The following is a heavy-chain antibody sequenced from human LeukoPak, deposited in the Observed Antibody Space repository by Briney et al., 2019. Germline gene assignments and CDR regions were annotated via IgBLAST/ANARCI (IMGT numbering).Heavy chain of an antibody. V-gene: IGHV1-69*13. CDR3: ARDRYYYDSSGLLDY. D-gene: IGHD3-22*01. CDR2: FIPIFGTA. J-gene: IGHJ4*02. CDR1: GGTFSSYA. Sequence: ASVKVSCKASGGTFSSYAISWVRQAPGQGLEWMGGFIPIFGTANYAQKFQGRVTITADESTSTAYMELSSLRSEDTAVYYCARDRYYYDSSGLLDYWGQGTLVTVSS.